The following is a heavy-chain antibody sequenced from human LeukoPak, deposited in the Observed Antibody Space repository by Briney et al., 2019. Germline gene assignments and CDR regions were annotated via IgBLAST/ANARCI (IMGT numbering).Heavy chain of an antibody. CDR1: GGSISSGSYY. D-gene: IGHD3-22*01. V-gene: IGHV4-61*02. J-gene: IGHJ4*02. CDR2: IYTSGST. Sequence: PSETLSLTCTVSGGSISSGSYYWSWIRQPAGKGLEWIGRIYTSGSTNYNPSLKSRVTISVDTSKNQFSLRLSSVTAADTAVYYCARHATYYDSSGSLDWGQGTLVTVSS. CDR3: ARHATYYDSSGSLD.